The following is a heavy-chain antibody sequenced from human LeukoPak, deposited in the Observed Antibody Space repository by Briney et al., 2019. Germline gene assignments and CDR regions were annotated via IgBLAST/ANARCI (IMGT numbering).Heavy chain of an antibody. D-gene: IGHD6-19*01. V-gene: IGHV3-21*01. CDR3: ASPWGVAVAG. CDR2: ISSSSSYI. Sequence: GGSLRLSCAASGFTFSSYSMNWVRQAPGKGLEWVSSISSSSSYIYYADSVKGRFTISRDNAKNSLYLQMNSLRAEDTAVYYCASPWGVAVAGWGQGTLVTVSS. J-gene: IGHJ4*02. CDR1: GFTFSSYS.